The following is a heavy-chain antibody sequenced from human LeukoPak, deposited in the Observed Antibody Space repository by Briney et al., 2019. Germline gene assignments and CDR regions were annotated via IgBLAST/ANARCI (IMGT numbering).Heavy chain of an antibody. V-gene: IGHV4-59*12. Sequence: PSETLSLTCSVSGGSISFYYWSWIRQPPGKGLEWIGSIYYSGSTYYNPSLKSRVTISVDTSKNQFSLKLSSVTAADTAVYYCARWYYDGSGYYYDFWGQGTLVTVSS. CDR3: ARWYYDGSGYYYDF. D-gene: IGHD3-22*01. J-gene: IGHJ4*02. CDR1: GGSISFYY. CDR2: IYYSGST.